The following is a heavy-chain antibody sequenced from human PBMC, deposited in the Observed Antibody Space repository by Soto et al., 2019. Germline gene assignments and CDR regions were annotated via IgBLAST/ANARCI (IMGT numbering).Heavy chain of an antibody. CDR2: IIPIFGTA. Sequence: QVQLVQSGAEVKRPGSSVKVSCKASGGTFSSYAISWVREAPGQGVEWMGGIIPIFGTANYAQKFQGRVTITADESTSTAYMELSSLRSEDTAVYYCASVLELHYYYGMDVWGQGTTVTVSS. CDR3: ASVLELHYYYGMDV. CDR1: GGTFSSYA. J-gene: IGHJ6*02. V-gene: IGHV1-69*12. D-gene: IGHD1-7*01.